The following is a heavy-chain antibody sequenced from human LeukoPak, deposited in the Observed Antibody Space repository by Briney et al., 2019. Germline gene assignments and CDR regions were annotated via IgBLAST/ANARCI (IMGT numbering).Heavy chain of an antibody. J-gene: IGHJ4*02. Sequence: GGSLRLSCAASGFTFDDYAMHWVRQAPGKGLEWVSGISWNSGSIGYADSVKGRFTISRDNAKNSLYLQMNSLRAEDMALYYCAKAVSKYNWSYEAMDYWGQGTLVTVSS. CDR2: ISWNSGSI. D-gene: IGHD1-7*01. CDR1: GFTFDDYA. CDR3: AKAVSKYNWSYEAMDY. V-gene: IGHV3-9*03.